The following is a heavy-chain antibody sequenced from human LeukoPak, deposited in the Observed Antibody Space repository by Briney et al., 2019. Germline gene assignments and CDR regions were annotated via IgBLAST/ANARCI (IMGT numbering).Heavy chain of an antibody. CDR2: IIPILGTA. Sequence: ASVKVSCKASGGTFSSYAISWVRQAPGQGLERMGRIIPILGTANYAQKFQGRVTITADESTSTAYMELSSLRSEDTAVYYCARDSANYYDSSGYSFLDYWGQGTLATVSS. CDR3: ARDSANYYDSSGYSFLDY. J-gene: IGHJ4*02. D-gene: IGHD3-22*01. CDR1: GGTFSSYA. V-gene: IGHV1-69*11.